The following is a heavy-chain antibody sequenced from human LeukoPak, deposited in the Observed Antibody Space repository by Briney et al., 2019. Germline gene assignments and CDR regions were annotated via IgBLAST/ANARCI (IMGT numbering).Heavy chain of an antibody. V-gene: IGHV4-59*01. CDR3: ARSWQQLAHDAFDI. D-gene: IGHD6-13*01. CDR2: IYYSGST. CDR1: GGSISSYY. J-gene: IGHJ3*02. Sequence: SETLSLTCTVSGGSISSYYRSWIRQPPGKGLEWIGYIYYSGSTNYNPSLKSRVTISVDTSKDQFSLKLSSVTAADTAVYYCARSWQQLAHDAFDIWGQGTMVTVSS.